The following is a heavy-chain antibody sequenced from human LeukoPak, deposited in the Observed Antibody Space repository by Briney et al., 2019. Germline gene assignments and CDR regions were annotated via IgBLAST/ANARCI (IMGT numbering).Heavy chain of an antibody. CDR2: IYSGGST. CDR3: ASVGGLSGYYEIDY. CDR1: GFTVSSNY. V-gene: IGHV3-53*01. Sequence: PGGSLRLSCAASGFTVSSNYMSWVRQAPGKGLEWVSVIYSGGSTYYADSVKGRFTISRDNSKNTLYLQMNSLRAEDTAVYYCASVGGLSGYYEIDYWGQGTLVTVSS. D-gene: IGHD3-22*01. J-gene: IGHJ4*02.